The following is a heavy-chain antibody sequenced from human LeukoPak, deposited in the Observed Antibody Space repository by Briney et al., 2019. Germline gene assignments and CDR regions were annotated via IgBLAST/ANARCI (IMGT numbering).Heavy chain of an antibody. CDR1: EFTFSSYC. Sequence: GGSLRLSCAASEFTFSSYCMSWVRQAPGRGLEWVANIKQDGSEKDYVDSVKGRFTISRDNAKNSLYLQMNSLRVEDTAVYYCVRRKLNWGPLDYWGQGALVTVSS. CDR2: IKQDGSEK. D-gene: IGHD7-27*01. V-gene: IGHV3-7*01. J-gene: IGHJ4*02. CDR3: VRRKLNWGPLDY.